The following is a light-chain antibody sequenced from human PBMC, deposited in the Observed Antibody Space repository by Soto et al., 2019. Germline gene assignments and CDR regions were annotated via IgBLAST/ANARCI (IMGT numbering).Light chain of an antibody. V-gene: IGKV3-20*01. Sequence: EIVLTQSPGTLSLSPGERATLSCRASQSITSNFLAWYQQKPGQAPRLLIYGASSRATGIPDRFSGSGSERDFTLTINRLEPEDFAVYFCQQYGISPLMYTFGQGTKVEIK. CDR2: GAS. CDR1: QSITSNF. CDR3: QQYGISPLMYT. J-gene: IGKJ2*01.